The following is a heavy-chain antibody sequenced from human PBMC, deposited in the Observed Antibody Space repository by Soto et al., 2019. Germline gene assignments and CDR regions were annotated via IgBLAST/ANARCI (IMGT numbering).Heavy chain of an antibody. J-gene: IGHJ4*02. CDR1: GFTFSNYG. CDR3: AKDRDSGHSYPFAY. Sequence: GGSLRLSCAASGFTFSNYGMSWVRQAPGKGLEWVSAIIGNGDITYYADSVKGRLTISRDNSKNTLYLQVNNLRAEDMAIYYCAKDRDSGHSYPFAYWGQGTLVTVSS. V-gene: IGHV3-23*01. CDR2: IIGNGDIT. D-gene: IGHD2-15*01.